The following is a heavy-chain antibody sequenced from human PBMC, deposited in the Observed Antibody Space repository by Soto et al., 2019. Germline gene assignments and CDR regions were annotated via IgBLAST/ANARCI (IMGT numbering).Heavy chain of an antibody. CDR2: ISSSSSYT. CDR1: GFTFSDYY. D-gene: IGHD6-13*01. CDR3: ARGNRIAAAGLIHPAGPPSGH. Sequence: GSLRLSCAASGFTFSDYYMSWIRQAPGKGLEWVSYISSSSSYTNYADSVKGRFTISRDNAKNSLYLQMNSLRAEDTAVYYCARGNRIAAAGLIHPAGPPSGHWGQGTLVTVSS. V-gene: IGHV3-11*06. J-gene: IGHJ4*02.